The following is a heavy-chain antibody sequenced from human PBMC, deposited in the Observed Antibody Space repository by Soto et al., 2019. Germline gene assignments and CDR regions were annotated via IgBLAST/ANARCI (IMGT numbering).Heavy chain of an antibody. D-gene: IGHD6-6*01. CDR3: EARFFDSSSSVFFAY. CDR1: GFTFSNFS. V-gene: IGHV3-48*01. J-gene: IGHJ4*02. Sequence: GSLRLSCAASGFTFSNFSMHWVRQAPGKWLEWVSYISSSITTIYYAGSVEGRFTISRDNAKNSLYMQMNSLRAEDTAVYYCEARFFDSSSSVFFAYWGPGTLVTVSS. CDR2: ISSSITTI.